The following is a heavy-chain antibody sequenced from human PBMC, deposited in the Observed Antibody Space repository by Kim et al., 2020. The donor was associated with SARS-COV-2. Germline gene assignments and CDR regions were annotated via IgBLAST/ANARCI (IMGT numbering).Heavy chain of an antibody. V-gene: IGHV4-59*01. Sequence: NFNPPLKSRVTISVDPCKNQFSLKMSSVTAADTAVYYWAGESIPPKGFDPWGQGTLVTVSS. CDR3: AGESIPPKGFDP. J-gene: IGHJ5*02. D-gene: IGHD6-6*01.